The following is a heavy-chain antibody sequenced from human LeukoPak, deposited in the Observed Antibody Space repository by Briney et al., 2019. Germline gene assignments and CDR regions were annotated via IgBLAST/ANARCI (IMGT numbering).Heavy chain of an antibody. V-gene: IGHV1-69*05. CDR1: GGTFSSYA. CDR2: IIPIFGTA. J-gene: IGHJ4*02. CDR3: ARDSGFVTGCYIPDY. Sequence: SVKVSCKASGGTFSSYAISWVRQAPGQGLEWMGRIIPIFGTANYAQKFQGRVTITTDESTSTAYMELSSLRSEDTAVYYCARDSGFVTGCYIPDYWGQGTLVTVSS. D-gene: IGHD3-9*01.